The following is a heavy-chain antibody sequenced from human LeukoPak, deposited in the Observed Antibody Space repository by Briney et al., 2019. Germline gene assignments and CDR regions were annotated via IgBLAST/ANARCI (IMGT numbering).Heavy chain of an antibody. CDR1: GFTFSSYA. V-gene: IGHV3-23*01. Sequence: GGSLRLSCAASGFTFSSYAMSWVRQAPGKGLEWVSAISGSGGSTYYADSVKGRFTISRDNSKNTLYLQMNSLRAEDTAVYYWFFGYSGYDRVYWGQGTLVTVSS. CDR3: FFGYSGYDRVY. D-gene: IGHD5-12*01. CDR2: ISGSGGST. J-gene: IGHJ4*02.